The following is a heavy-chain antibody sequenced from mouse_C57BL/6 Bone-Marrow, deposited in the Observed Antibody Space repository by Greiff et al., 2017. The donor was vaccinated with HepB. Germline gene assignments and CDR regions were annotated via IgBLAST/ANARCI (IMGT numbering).Heavy chain of an antibody. Sequence: EVKLVESWGDLVKPGGSLKLSCAASGFTFSSYGMSWVRQTPDKRLEWVATISSGGSYTYYPDSVKGRFTISRDNAKNTLYLQMSSLKSEDTAMYYCARHDPYAMDYWGQGTSVTVSS. V-gene: IGHV5-6*01. CDR3: ARHDPYAMDY. CDR1: GFTFSSYG. J-gene: IGHJ4*01. CDR2: ISSGGSYT.